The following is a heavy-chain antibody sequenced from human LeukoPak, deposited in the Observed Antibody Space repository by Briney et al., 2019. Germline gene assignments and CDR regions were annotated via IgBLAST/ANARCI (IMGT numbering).Heavy chain of an antibody. CDR1: GGTFSSYA. CDR3: ARQGDYYDSSGYYY. D-gene: IGHD3-22*01. Sequence: ASVKVSCKASGGTFSSYAISWVRQAPGQGLEWMGGIIPIFGTANYAQKFQGGVTITTDESTSTAYMELSSLRSEDTAVYYCARQGDYYDSSGYYYWGQGTLVTVSS. V-gene: IGHV1-69*05. J-gene: IGHJ4*02. CDR2: IIPIFGTA.